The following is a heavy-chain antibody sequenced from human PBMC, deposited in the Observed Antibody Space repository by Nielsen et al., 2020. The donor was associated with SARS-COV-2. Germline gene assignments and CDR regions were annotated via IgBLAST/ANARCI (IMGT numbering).Heavy chain of an antibody. V-gene: IGHV3-53*01. Sequence: GGSLRLSCAASGFTVSSNYMSWVRQAPGKGLEWVSVIYSGGSTYYADSVKGRFTISRDNSKNTLYLQMNSLRAEDTAVYYCARVLGAWLVDYWGQGTLVTVSS. J-gene: IGHJ4*02. CDR3: ARVLGAWLVDY. D-gene: IGHD4/OR15-4a*01. CDR1: GFTVSSNY. CDR2: IYSGGST.